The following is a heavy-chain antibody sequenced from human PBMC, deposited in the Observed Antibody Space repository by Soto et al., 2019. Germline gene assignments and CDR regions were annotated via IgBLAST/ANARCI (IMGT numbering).Heavy chain of an antibody. CDR3: ARYPPVNYYDSSGSLDY. J-gene: IGHJ4*02. Sequence: SETLSLTCAVYGGSFSGYYWSWIRQPPGKGLEWIGEINHSGSTNYNPSLKSRVTISVDTSKDQFSLKLSSVTAADTAVYYCARYPPVNYYDSSGSLDYWGQGTLVTVSS. CDR2: INHSGST. V-gene: IGHV4-34*01. D-gene: IGHD3-22*01. CDR1: GGSFSGYY.